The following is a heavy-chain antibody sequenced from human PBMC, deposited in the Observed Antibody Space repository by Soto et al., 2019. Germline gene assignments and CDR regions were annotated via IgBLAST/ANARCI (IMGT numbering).Heavy chain of an antibody. CDR1: GGTFSSYA. J-gene: IGHJ4*02. CDR3: ARAPSSSGSYYFDY. CDR2: IIPIFGTA. V-gene: IGHV1-69*13. Sequence: GAAVKVSCKASGGTFSSYAISWGRQAPGQGLEWMGGIIPIFGTANYAQKFQGRVTITADESTSTAYMELSSLRSEDTAVYYCARAPSSSGSYYFDYWGQGALVTSPQ. D-gene: IGHD1-26*01.